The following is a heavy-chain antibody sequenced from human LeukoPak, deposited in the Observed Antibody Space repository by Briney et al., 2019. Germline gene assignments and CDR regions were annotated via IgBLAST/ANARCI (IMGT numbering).Heavy chain of an antibody. CDR1: GGSFSGYY. V-gene: IGHV4-34*01. CDR2: INHSGST. J-gene: IGHJ4*02. CDR3: AHLYFDY. Sequence: SETLSLTCAVYGGSFSGYYCSWIRQPPGKGLEWIGEINHSGSTNYNPSLKSRVTISVDTSKNQFSLKLSSVTAADTAVYYCAHLYFDYWGQGTLVTVSS.